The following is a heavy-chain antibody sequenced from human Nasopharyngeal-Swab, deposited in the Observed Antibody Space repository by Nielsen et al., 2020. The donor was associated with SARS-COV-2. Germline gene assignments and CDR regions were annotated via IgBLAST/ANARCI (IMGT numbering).Heavy chain of an antibody. CDR3: ARAYYDILTGRGHDAFDI. CDR1: GYTFTSYG. CDR2: ISAYNGNT. J-gene: IGHJ3*02. V-gene: IGHV1-18*01. Sequence: ASVKVSCKASGYTFTSYGISWVRQAPGKGLEWMGWISAYNGNTNYAQKLQGRVTMTTDTSTSTAYIELRSLRSDDTAVYYCARAYYDILTGRGHDAFDIWGQGTMVTVSS. D-gene: IGHD3-9*01.